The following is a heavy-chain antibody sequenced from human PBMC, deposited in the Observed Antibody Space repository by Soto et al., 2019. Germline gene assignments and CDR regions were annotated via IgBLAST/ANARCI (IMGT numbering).Heavy chain of an antibody. CDR3: ARSHYDILTGYYNWFDP. CDR2: IWYDGSNK. J-gene: IGHJ5*02. V-gene: IGHV3-33*01. Sequence: PGGSLRLSCAASGFTFSSYGMHWVRQAPGKGLEWVAVIWYDGSNKYYADSVKGRFTISRDNSKNTLYLQMNSLRAEDTAVYYCARSHYDILTGYYNWFDPWGQGTLVTVSS. CDR1: GFTFSSYG. D-gene: IGHD3-9*01.